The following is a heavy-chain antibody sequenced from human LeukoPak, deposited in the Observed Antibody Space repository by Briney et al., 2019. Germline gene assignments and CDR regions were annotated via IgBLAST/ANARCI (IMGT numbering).Heavy chain of an antibody. D-gene: IGHD6-13*01. CDR1: GFTFSSYS. V-gene: IGHV3-21*01. Sequence: GGSLRLSCAASGFTFSSYSMNWVRQAPGKGLEWVSSISSSSSYICYADSVKGRFTISRDNAKNSLYLQMNSLRAEDTAVYYCARDDSSSDNWFDPWGQGTLVTVSS. CDR3: ARDDSSSDNWFDP. CDR2: ISSSSSYI. J-gene: IGHJ5*02.